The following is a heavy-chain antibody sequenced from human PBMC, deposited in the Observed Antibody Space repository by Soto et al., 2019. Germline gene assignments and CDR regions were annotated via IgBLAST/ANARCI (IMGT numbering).Heavy chain of an antibody. CDR2: INPNNGDT. CDR3: AKIRTYYYSSGSLNY. Sequence: ASVKVSCKASGYTFTGFYLHWVRRAPGQGLEWMGWINPNNGDTNYAQRFQGRVIMTRDTSITTAYMEVSRLRSDDTAVYYCAKIRTYYYSSGSLNYWGQGTQVT. V-gene: IGHV1-2*02. D-gene: IGHD3-22*01. CDR1: GYTFTGFY. J-gene: IGHJ4*02.